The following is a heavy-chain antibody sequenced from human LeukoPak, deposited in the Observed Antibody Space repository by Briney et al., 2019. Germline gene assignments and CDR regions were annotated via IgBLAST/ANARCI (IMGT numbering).Heavy chain of an antibody. CDR2: ISYDGSNK. J-gene: IGHJ4*02. CDR1: GFTFSSYG. V-gene: IGHV3-30*18. D-gene: IGHD3-3*01. CDR3: AKASGFFKVDY. Sequence: GGSLRLSCAASGFTFSSYGMHWVRQAPAKGLEWVAVISYDGSNKYYADSVKGRFTISRDNSKNTLYLQMNSLRAEDTAVYYCAKASGFFKVDYWGQGTLVTVSS.